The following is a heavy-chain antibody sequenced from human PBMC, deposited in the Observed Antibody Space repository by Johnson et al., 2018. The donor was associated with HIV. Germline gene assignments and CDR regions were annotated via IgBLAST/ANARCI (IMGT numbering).Heavy chain of an antibody. D-gene: IGHD2-21*02. V-gene: IGHV3-30*02. J-gene: IGHJ3*02. CDR2: IRYDGSNK. CDR3: AKDPTDCGADWAFDI. CDR1: GFTFSSYA. Sequence: QVQLVESGGGVVQPGRSLRLSCAASGFTFSSYAMHWVRQAPGKGLEWVAFIRYDGSNKYYVDSVKGRFTISRDNSKNTFYLQMNSLRGDDTAVYYCAKDPTDCGADWAFDIWGQGTMVTVSS.